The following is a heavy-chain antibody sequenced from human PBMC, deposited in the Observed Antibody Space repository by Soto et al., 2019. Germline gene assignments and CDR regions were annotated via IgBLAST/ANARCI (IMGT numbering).Heavy chain of an antibody. Sequence: QLQLQESGPGLVKPSETLSLTCTVSGGFISSDSYYWGWIRQPPGKGLEWIGSIYYSGSTYYSSSLTRRVTITVDTSKHEFSLRLSAATAADTAVYYCARHFSSGWVYHYGLDVWGQGTTVTVSS. D-gene: IGHD6-19*01. CDR3: ARHFSSGWVYHYGLDV. V-gene: IGHV4-39*01. CDR1: GGFISSDSYY. CDR2: IYYSGST. J-gene: IGHJ6*02.